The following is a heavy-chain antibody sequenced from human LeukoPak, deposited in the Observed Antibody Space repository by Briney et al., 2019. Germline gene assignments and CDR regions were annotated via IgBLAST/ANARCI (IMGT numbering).Heavy chain of an antibody. J-gene: IGHJ6*03. D-gene: IGHD3-3*01. CDR3: ARELSGDFWSGYMDV. CDR1: GYTFTSYY. V-gene: IGHV1-46*01. Sequence: VASVKVSCKASGYTFTSYYMHWVRQAPGQGLEWMGIINPSGGSTSYAQKFQGRVTMTRDTSTSTVYMELSSLRSEDTAVYYCARELSGDFWSGYMDVWGKGTTVTVSS. CDR2: INPSGGST.